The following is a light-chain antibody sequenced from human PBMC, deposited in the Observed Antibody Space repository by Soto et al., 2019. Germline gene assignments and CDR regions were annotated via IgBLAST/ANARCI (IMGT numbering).Light chain of an antibody. Sequence: EIVMTQSPATLSVSPGERATLSCRASQSVTSNLAWYQQKPGQPPRLLIYGSSTRATGIPARFSGSGSGTEFTLTLSSLQSEDFAVYCCQQYDNWPPTFGQGTRLEIK. CDR3: QQYDNWPPT. CDR1: QSVTSN. CDR2: GSS. V-gene: IGKV3-15*01. J-gene: IGKJ5*01.